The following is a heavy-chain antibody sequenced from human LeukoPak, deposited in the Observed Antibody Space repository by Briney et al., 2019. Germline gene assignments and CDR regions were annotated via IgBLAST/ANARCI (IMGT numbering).Heavy chain of an antibody. D-gene: IGHD2-15*01. CDR3: AKDRVSTTPLE. CDR2: ISGSGGST. Sequence: GGSLRLSCAASGFTFSSYGMHWVRQAPGKGLEWVSAISGSGGSTYYADSVKGRFTISRDNSKNTLYLQMNSLRAEDTAVYYCAKDRVSTTPLEWGQGTLVTVSS. V-gene: IGHV3-23*01. J-gene: IGHJ4*02. CDR1: GFTFSSYG.